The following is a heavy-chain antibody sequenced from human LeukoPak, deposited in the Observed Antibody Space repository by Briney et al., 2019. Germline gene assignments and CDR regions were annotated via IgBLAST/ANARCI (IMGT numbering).Heavy chain of an antibody. CDR1: GYTLTELS. J-gene: IGHJ4*02. D-gene: IGHD3-22*01. CDR2: FDPEDGET. V-gene: IGHV1-24*01. CDR3: ATLTPPNYYDSSGYYLFDY. Sequence: ASVKVSCKVSGYTLTELSMHWVRQAPGKGLEWMGGFDPEDGETIYAQKFQGRVTMTEDTSTDTAYMELSSLRSEDTAAYYCATLTPPNYYDSSGYYLFDYWGQGTLVAVSS.